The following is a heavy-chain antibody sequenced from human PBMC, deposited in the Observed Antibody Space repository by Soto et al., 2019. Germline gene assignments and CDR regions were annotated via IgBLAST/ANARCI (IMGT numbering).Heavy chain of an antibody. V-gene: IGHV3-21*01. Sequence: GGSLRLSCAASGFTFSSYSMNWVRQAPGKGLEWVSSISSSSSYIYYADSVKGRFTISRDNATNSLYLQMNSLRAEDTAVYYCARDGRGPPDREGDYWGQGTLVTVSS. CDR2: ISSSSSYI. D-gene: IGHD1-26*01. CDR3: ARDGRGPPDREGDY. CDR1: GFTFSSYS. J-gene: IGHJ4*02.